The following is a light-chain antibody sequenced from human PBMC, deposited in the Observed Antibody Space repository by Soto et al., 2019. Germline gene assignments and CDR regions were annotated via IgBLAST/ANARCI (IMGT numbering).Light chain of an antibody. CDR1: QSISTY. Sequence: DIQMTQSPSSLSASVGDRVTITCRASQSISTYLNWYQQKAGLAPKLLIYAASSLQSGVPSRFSGSGSGTDFTLTISSLQHEDFETYYCQQNYSTPPPLGQGTKVDIK. J-gene: IGKJ1*01. CDR2: AAS. CDR3: QQNYSTPPP. V-gene: IGKV1-39*01.